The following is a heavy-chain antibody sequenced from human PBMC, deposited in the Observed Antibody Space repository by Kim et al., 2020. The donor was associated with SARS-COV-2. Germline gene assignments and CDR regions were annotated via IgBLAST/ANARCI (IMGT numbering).Heavy chain of an antibody. V-gene: IGHV4-39*07. CDR3: AGGRPTISMLVVVITDWFGP. Sequence: SETLSLTCTVSGGSISSSSYYWGWIRPPPGKGLEWFGSIYNSGSSYYSPSLKSQATISVDTSKNQFSLKLRSVTAAATAVYYCAGGRPTISMLVVVITDWFGPWGQETRVTVSS. D-gene: IGHD3-22*01. CDR2: IYNSGSS. J-gene: IGHJ5*02. CDR1: GGSISSSSYY.